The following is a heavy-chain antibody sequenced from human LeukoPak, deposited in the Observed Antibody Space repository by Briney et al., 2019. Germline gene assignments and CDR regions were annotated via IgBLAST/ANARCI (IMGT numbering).Heavy chain of an antibody. D-gene: IGHD5-24*01. Sequence: PGGSLRLSCEASGFPFNTYGIHWVRQAPGKGLEWVAFIRYDGTDQYYADSVKGRFTVSRDNSKNTVYLQMNSLKTEDTALYYCAKLRRDGYNFFDYWGQGTQVIVSS. CDR2: IRYDGTDQ. CDR3: AKLRRDGYNFFDY. J-gene: IGHJ4*02. CDR1: GFPFNTYG. V-gene: IGHV3-30*02.